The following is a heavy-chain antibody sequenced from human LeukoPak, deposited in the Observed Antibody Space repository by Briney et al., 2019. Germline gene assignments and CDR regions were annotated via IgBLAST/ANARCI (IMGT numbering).Heavy chain of an antibody. CDR2: IYYSGST. Sequence: SETLSLTCTVSGGSISSGGYYWSWIRQHPGKGLEWIGYIYYSGSTYYNPSLKSRVTISVDTSKNQFSLKLSSVTAADTAVYYCARGAKAVSPALSAFDIWGQGTMVTVSS. D-gene: IGHD1-14*01. CDR3: ARGAKAVSPALSAFDI. CDR1: GGSISSGGYY. J-gene: IGHJ3*02. V-gene: IGHV4-31*03.